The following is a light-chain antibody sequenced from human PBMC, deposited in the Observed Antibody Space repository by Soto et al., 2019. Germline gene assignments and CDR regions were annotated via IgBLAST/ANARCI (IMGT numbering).Light chain of an antibody. Sequence: EIVLTQSPGTLSLSPGERATLSCRASQSVTNNYLAWYQRKPGQPPRLLIYGTSYRSTDIPRRFSGSGSGTYFTLTITRLEPEDFAVYYCQQYGSSPPTFGQGTKVEIK. CDR2: GTS. J-gene: IGKJ1*01. CDR1: QSVTNNY. V-gene: IGKV3-20*01. CDR3: QQYGSSPPT.